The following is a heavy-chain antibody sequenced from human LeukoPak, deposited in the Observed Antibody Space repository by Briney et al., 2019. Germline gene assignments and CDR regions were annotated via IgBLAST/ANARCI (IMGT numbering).Heavy chain of an antibody. V-gene: IGHV3-15*01. CDR2: IKRIIDGGTT. CDR3: AAQGGSGDLRY. D-gene: IGHD4-17*01. CDR1: GFTFSDYY. J-gene: IGHJ4*02. Sequence: GGSLRLSCAASGFTFSDYYMTWIRQAPGKGLEWVGRIKRIIDGGTTDYAAPVKGRFTVSRDDSINTLYLQMSSLKTEDTAVYYCAAQGGSGDLRYWGQGTLVTVSS.